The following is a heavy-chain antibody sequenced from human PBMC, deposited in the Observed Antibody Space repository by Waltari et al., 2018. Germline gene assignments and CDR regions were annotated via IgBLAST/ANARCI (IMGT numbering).Heavy chain of an antibody. CDR2: IKQDGSEK. V-gene: IGHV3-7*01. CDR1: GFMFGAYW. Sequence: EVQLVASGGDLVQPGGYLRPSCNASGFMFGAYWLSWVRQAPGKGLEWLANIKQDGSEKFYVDSVKGRFTISRDNGKNSLYLQMNSLRAEDTAVYYCVRDFDYWGQGTQVSVSS. CDR3: VRDFDY. J-gene: IGHJ4*02.